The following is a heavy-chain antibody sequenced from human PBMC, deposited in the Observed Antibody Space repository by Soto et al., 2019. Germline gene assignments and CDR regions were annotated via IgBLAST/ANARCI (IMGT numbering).Heavy chain of an antibody. CDR1: GFTFSSYS. CDR3: ARDGYYDFWSGSFDS. J-gene: IGHJ4*02. CDR2: ISSSGDTI. D-gene: IGHD3-3*01. Sequence: GGSLRLSCAASGFTFSSYSMNWVRQAPGKGLEWVSYISSSGDTIYYADSVKGRFTISRDNAKNSLYLQVSSLRAEDTAVYYCARDGYYDFWSGSFDSWGQGTLVTVSS. V-gene: IGHV3-48*01.